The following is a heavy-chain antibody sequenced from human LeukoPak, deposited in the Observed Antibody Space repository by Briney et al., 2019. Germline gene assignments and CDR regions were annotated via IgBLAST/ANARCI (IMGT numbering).Heavy chain of an antibody. CDR3: ARHGRDRSGYPPFDY. CDR2: IYYSGST. V-gene: IGHV4-59*08. D-gene: IGHD3-22*01. CDR1: GGSISSFY. Sequence: SETLSLTCTVSGGSISSFYWSWIRQPPGKGLEWIGYIYYSGSTNYNPSLKSRVTISADTSKNQFSLKLNSVTAADTAVYYCARHGRDRSGYPPFDYWGQGTLVTVSS. J-gene: IGHJ4*02.